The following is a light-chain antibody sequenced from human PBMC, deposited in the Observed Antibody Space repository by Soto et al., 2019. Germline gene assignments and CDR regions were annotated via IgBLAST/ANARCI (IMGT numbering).Light chain of an antibody. CDR2: DND. V-gene: IGLV1-51*01. CDR1: TSNIGNNY. CDR3: GTREGSRNAGI. J-gene: IGLJ7*02. Sequence: QSVLTQPPSVSAAPGQKVTISCSGSTSNIGNNYVSWYQYLPGTAPKLLIYDNDKRPSGIPDRFSGSKSGKQATLAIIGRQTGDEADEYCGTREGSRNAGIFGGGTQHTA.